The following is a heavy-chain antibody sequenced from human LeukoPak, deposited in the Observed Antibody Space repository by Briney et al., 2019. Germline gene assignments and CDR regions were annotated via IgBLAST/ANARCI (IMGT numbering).Heavy chain of an antibody. D-gene: IGHD3-3*01. Sequence: ASVKVSCKVSGYTLTELSMHWVRQAPGKGLEWMGGFDPEDGETIYAQKFQGRVTMTEDTSTDTACMELSSLRSEDTAVYYCATRVGVLRFLEWLVFDYWGQGTLVTVSS. CDR1: GYTLTELS. V-gene: IGHV1-24*01. CDR2: FDPEDGET. CDR3: ATRVGVLRFLEWLVFDY. J-gene: IGHJ4*02.